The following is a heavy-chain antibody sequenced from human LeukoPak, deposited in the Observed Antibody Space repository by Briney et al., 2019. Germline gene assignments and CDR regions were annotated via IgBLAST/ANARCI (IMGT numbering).Heavy chain of an antibody. CDR1: GGSFSGSY. Sequence: SETLSLTCAVYGGSFSGSYCSWVRQPPGKGLGWIGVVSHSGSTNYNPSLKSRVTISVDTSKTQFSLKLSSVTAADTAVYYCARGVPRRITMVRGVIRWSEGFDPWGQGTLVTVS. CDR2: VSHSGST. D-gene: IGHD3-10*01. V-gene: IGHV4-34*01. J-gene: IGHJ5*02. CDR3: ARGVPRRITMVRGVIRWSEGFDP.